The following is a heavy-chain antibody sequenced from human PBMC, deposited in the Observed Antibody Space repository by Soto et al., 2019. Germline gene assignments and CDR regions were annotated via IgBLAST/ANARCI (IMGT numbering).Heavy chain of an antibody. CDR3: TTMKDGPPKNDYGDLVDEDYYYGMDV. CDR1: GFTFSNAW. Sequence: EVQLVESGGGLVKPGGSLRLSCAASGFTFSNAWMSWVRQAPGKGLEWVGRIKSKTDGGTTDYAAPVKGRFTISRDDSKNTLYLQMNSLKTEDTAVYYCTTMKDGPPKNDYGDLVDEDYYYGMDVWGQGTTVTVSS. CDR2: IKSKTDGGTT. J-gene: IGHJ6*02. V-gene: IGHV3-15*01. D-gene: IGHD4-17*01.